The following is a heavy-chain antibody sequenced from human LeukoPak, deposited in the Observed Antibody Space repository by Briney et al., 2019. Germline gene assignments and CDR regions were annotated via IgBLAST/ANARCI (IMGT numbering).Heavy chain of an antibody. D-gene: IGHD3-9*01. CDR2: VYYSGST. J-gene: IGHJ4*02. V-gene: IGHV4-39*07. Sequence: SETLSLTCTVSGGSISSGSYYWGWIRQPPGKGLEWIGSVYYSGSTYYNPSLKSRVTISVDTSKNQFSLKLSSVTAADTAVYYCARDYYDILTGDYWGQGTLVTVSS. CDR3: ARDYYDILTGDY. CDR1: GGSISSGSYY.